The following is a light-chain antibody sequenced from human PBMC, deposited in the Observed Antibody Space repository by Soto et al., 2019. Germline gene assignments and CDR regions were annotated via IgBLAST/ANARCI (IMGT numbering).Light chain of an antibody. CDR3: SSYAGSSNVV. Sequence: QSALTQPPSASGSPGQSVTISCTATSSDVGGYNYVSWYQLHPGKAPKLMIYEVTERPSGVPDRFSGSKSGNTASLTVSGLQAEDEADYYCSSYAGSSNVVFGGGTQLTVL. CDR1: SSDVGGYNY. CDR2: EVT. V-gene: IGLV2-8*01. J-gene: IGLJ2*01.